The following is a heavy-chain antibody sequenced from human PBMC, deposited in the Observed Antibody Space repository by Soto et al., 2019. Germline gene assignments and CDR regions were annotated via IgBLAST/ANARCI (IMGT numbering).Heavy chain of an antibody. Sequence: PGGSLRLSCAASGFTFTTYTMSWVRQAPGKGLEWASSISAGGRSIYYADSLKGRSTVSRDNAKNSLYLQMNSLRADDTAVYYCARSTPGNPFDIWGQGTMVTVSS. CDR3: ARSTPGNPFDI. J-gene: IGHJ3*02. CDR2: ISAGGRSI. CDR1: GFTFTTYT. V-gene: IGHV3-21*01. D-gene: IGHD3-10*01.